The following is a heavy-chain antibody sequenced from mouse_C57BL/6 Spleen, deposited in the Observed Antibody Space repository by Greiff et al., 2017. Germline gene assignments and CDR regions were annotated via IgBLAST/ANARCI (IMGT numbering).Heavy chain of an antibody. Sequence: VQLQQSGPELVKPGASVKMSCKASGYTFTDYNMHWVKQSHGKSLEWIGYINPNNGGTSYNQKFKGKATLTVNKSSSTAYMELRSLTSEDSAVYYCARVHYGSSLYYFDYWGQGTTLTVSS. J-gene: IGHJ2*01. CDR3: ARVHYGSSLYYFDY. CDR2: INPNNGGT. CDR1: GYTFTDYN. D-gene: IGHD1-1*01. V-gene: IGHV1-22*01.